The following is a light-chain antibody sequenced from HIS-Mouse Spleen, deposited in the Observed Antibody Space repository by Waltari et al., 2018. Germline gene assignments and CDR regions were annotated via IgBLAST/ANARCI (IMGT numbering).Light chain of an antibody. CDR1: SSNIGNNY. CDR2: DKN. CDR3: GTWDSSLSAVV. J-gene: IGLJ3*02. Sequence: QSVLTQPPSVSAAPGQKVTISCSGSSSNIGNNYVSWYQQLPGTAPQPLIYDKNTRPSGMPDRFSGSKSGTSATLGITGLQTGDEADYYCGTWDSSLSAVVFGGGTKLTVL. V-gene: IGLV1-51*01.